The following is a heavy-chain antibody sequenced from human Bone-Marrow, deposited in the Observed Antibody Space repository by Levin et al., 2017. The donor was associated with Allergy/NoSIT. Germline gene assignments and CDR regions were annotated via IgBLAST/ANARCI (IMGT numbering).Heavy chain of an antibody. V-gene: IGHV3-30*04. Sequence: GESLKISCSASGFTFSNCAMHWVRQAPGKGLEWVAVMSFDGKHKYYADSVRGRFTISRDNSMNTLFLQMTTLRVDDTAVYYCARDANWGVYLDYWGQGTLVTVSS. D-gene: IGHD7-27*01. CDR1: GFTFSNCA. CDR2: MSFDGKHK. J-gene: IGHJ4*02. CDR3: ARDANWGVYLDY.